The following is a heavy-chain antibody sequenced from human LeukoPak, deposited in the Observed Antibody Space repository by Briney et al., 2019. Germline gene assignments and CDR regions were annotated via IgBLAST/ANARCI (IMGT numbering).Heavy chain of an antibody. Sequence: GGSLRLSCAASGFTFSSYWMHWVRQAPGKGLVWVSRIYSDGSRTTYADSVKGRFTISRDNAKNSLYLQMNSLRAEDTAVHYCARGRDVLIWVGEFSQPTWYFDLWGRGTLVTVSS. CDR2: IYSDGSRT. CDR3: ARGRDVLIWVGEFSQPTWYFDL. V-gene: IGHV3-74*01. CDR1: GFTFSSYW. J-gene: IGHJ2*01. D-gene: IGHD3-10*01.